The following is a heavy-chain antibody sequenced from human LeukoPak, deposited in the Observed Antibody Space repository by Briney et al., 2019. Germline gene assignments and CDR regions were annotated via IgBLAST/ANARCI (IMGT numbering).Heavy chain of an antibody. J-gene: IGHJ4*02. CDR1: GGSFSGYY. D-gene: IGHD6-13*01. V-gene: IGHV4-34*01. CDR3: ARRLTFGGQQLFDY. CDR2: INHSGST. Sequence: SETLSLTCAVYGGSFSGYYWSWIRQPPGKGLEWIGEINHSGSTNYNPSLKSRVTISVDTSKNQFSLKLSSVTAADTAVYYCARRLTFGGQQLFDYWGQGTLVTVSS.